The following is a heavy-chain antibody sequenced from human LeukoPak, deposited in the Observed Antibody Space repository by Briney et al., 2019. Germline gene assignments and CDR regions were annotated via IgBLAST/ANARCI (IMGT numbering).Heavy chain of an antibody. Sequence: ASVKVSCKASGYTFTGYYMHWVRQAPGQGLEWMGWINPNSGGTNYAQKFQGRVTMTRDTSISTAYMELSRLRSDDTAVYYCARDKASSGWYYFDYWGQGTLVTVSS. CDR1: GYTFTGYY. J-gene: IGHJ4*02. V-gene: IGHV1-2*02. CDR3: ARDKASSGWYYFDY. CDR2: INPNSGGT. D-gene: IGHD6-19*01.